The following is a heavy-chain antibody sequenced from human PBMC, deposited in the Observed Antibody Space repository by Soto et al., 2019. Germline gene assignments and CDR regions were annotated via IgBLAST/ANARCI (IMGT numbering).Heavy chain of an antibody. Sequence: QVQLVQSGAEEKKPGASVKVSCKASGDTFTTYAMHWVRQAPGQRLEWMGWINAGNGNTKYSQKFQGRVTITRDTSASTAYMELSSLRSEDTDVYYCARLGLSGSYYFEREDYWGQGTLVTVSS. CDR2: INAGNGNT. V-gene: IGHV1-3*05. CDR1: GDTFTTYA. CDR3: ARLGLSGSYYFEREDY. D-gene: IGHD1-26*01. J-gene: IGHJ4*02.